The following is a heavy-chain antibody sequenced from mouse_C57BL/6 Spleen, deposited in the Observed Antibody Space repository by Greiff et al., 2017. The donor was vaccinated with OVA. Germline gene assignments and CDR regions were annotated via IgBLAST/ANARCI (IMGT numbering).Heavy chain of an antibody. CDR3: ARMMRDYDDGAWFAY. CDR2: IYPGSGST. D-gene: IGHD2-4*01. V-gene: IGHV1-55*01. J-gene: IGHJ3*01. CDR1: GYTFTSYW. Sequence: QVQLPQPGAELVKPGASVKLSCKASGYTFTSYWMHWVKQRPGQGLEWIGDIYPGSGSTNYNEKFKSKATLTVDTSSSTAYMQLSSLTSEDAAGYYCARMMRDYDDGAWFAYWGQGTLGTVSA.